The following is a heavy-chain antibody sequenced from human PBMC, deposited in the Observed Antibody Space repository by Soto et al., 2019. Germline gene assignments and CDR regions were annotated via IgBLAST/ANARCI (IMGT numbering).Heavy chain of an antibody. D-gene: IGHD2-15*01. J-gene: IGHJ6*02. Sequence: LRLSCAASGFIFSRSAMNWVRQAPGKGLEWVSSISSSSSYIYYADSVKGRFTISRDNAKNSLYLQMNSLRAEDTAVYYCARDRAYGGVRVVVVAATALGMDVWGQGTTVTVSS. CDR2: ISSSSSYI. CDR3: ARDRAYGGVRVVVVAATALGMDV. CDR1: GFIFSRSA. V-gene: IGHV3-21*01.